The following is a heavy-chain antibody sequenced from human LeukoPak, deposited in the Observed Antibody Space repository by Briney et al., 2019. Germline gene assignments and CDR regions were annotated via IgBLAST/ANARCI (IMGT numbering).Heavy chain of an antibody. CDR1: GGSISSSNW. J-gene: IGHJ4*02. Sequence: SETLSLTCAVSGGSISSSNWWSWVRQPPGKGLEWIGEIYHSGSTNYNPSLKSRVTISVDKSKNQFSLKLSSVTAADTALYYCAKDIAAAGTCFDYWGQGTLVTVSS. V-gene: IGHV4-4*02. CDR2: IYHSGST. D-gene: IGHD6-13*01. CDR3: AKDIAAAGTCFDY.